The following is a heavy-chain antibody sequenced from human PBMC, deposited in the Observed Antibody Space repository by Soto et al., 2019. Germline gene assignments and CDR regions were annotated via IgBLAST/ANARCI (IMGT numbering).Heavy chain of an antibody. CDR2: ISAYNGNT. V-gene: IGHV1-18*04. CDR1: GYTFTSYG. D-gene: IGHD1-7*01. CDR3: ARAPGTTFYYYGMDV. J-gene: IGHJ6*02. Sequence: QVQLVQSGAEVKKPGASVKVSCKASGYTFTSYGISWVRQAPGQGLEWMGWISAYNGNTNYAQKPQGRGTMTTDTCTSTDYMELRSLRSDATAVYYCARAPGTTFYYYGMDVWGQGTTVTVSS.